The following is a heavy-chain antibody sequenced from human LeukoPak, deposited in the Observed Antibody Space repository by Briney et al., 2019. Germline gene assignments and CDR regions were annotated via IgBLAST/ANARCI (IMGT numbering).Heavy chain of an antibody. CDR2: ISGSGANT. J-gene: IGHJ4*02. Sequence: GGSLRLSCAASGFTFSSYAMSWVRQAPGKGLEWVSAISGSGANTYYADSVKGRFTISRDNSKNTLYLQMNSLRAEDTAIYYCAKDQGLGSGSVWGYWGQGILVTVSS. V-gene: IGHV3-23*01. CDR1: GFTFSSYA. D-gene: IGHD2-15*01. CDR3: AKDQGLGSGSVWGY.